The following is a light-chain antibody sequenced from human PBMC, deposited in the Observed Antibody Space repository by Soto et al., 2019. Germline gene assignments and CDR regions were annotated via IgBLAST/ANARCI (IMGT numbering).Light chain of an antibody. CDR3: SSFTTSNTWV. CDR1: SSDVGAYDY. V-gene: IGLV2-14*01. CDR2: EVS. Sequence: QSALTQPASVSGSPGQSITISCTGTSSDVGAYDYVSWYQQHTGKAPKFILYEVSNRPSGLSNRFSGSKSGNTASLTISGLQAEDEADYYCSSFTTSNTWVFGGGTKLTVL. J-gene: IGLJ3*02.